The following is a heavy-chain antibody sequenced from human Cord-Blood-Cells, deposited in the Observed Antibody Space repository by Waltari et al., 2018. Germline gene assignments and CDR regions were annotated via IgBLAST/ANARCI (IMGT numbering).Heavy chain of an antibody. Sequence: QVQLVQSGAEVKKPGSSVKVSCKASGGTFSSYAISWVRQAPGQGLEWMGGIIPIFGKANYAQKFQGRVTITADESTSTAYMELSSLRSEDTAVYYCASGYCTNGVCYDAFDIWGQGTMVTVSS. D-gene: IGHD2-8*01. CDR3: ASGYCTNGVCYDAFDI. CDR2: IIPIFGKA. V-gene: IGHV1-69*01. J-gene: IGHJ3*02. CDR1: GGTFSSYA.